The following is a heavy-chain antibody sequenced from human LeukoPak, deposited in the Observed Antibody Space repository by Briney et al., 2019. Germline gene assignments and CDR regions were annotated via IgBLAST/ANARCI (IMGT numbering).Heavy chain of an antibody. V-gene: IGHV4-59*12. CDR1: GGAISSYY. Sequence: SETLSLTCTVSGGAISSYYWSWLRQPPGKGLEWIGYIYYSGSTNYNPSLKSRVTISVDTSKNQFSLKLSSVTAADTAVYYCARVVRYYYGMDVWGQGTTVTISS. CDR2: IYYSGST. J-gene: IGHJ6*02. CDR3: ARVVRYYYGMDV.